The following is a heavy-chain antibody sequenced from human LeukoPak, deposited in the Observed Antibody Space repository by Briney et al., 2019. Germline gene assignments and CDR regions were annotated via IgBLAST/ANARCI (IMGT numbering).Heavy chain of an antibody. CDR1: GYTFTSYG. V-gene: IGHV1-18*01. CDR2: ISAYNGNT. Sequence: GASMKVSCKASGYTFTSYGISWVRQAPGQGLEWMGWISAYNGNTNYAQKLQGRVTMTTDTSTSTAYMELRSLRSDDTAVYYCARDSWSSSSARVDYWGQGTLVTVSS. CDR3: ARDSWSSSSARVDY. D-gene: IGHD6-6*01. J-gene: IGHJ4*02.